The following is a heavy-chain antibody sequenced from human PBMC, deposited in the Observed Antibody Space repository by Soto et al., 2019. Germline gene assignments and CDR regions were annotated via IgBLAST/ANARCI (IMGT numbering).Heavy chain of an antibody. CDR2: ISWNSGTI. CDR1: GFSFDEYD. CDR3: AKARSFGGVVAAFDF. D-gene: IGHD3-16*02. J-gene: IGHJ4*02. V-gene: IGHV3-9*01. Sequence: EVKLVESGGGWVQPGRSQRLACAASGFSFDEYDMHWVRLAPGKGLEWVSSISWNSGTINYADSVKGRFTISRDNAKNSLYLQMNSLRPEDTAFYYCAKARSFGGVVAAFDFWGQGTLVTVS.